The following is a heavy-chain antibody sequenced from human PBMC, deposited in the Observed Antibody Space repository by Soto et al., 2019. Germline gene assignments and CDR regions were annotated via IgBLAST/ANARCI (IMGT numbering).Heavy chain of an antibody. CDR1: GFTFSNAW. V-gene: IGHV3-15*01. CDR3: TTHRRCSGGSCYVRFDY. J-gene: IGHJ4*02. D-gene: IGHD2-15*01. CDR2: IKSKTDGGTT. Sequence: GGSLRLSCAASGFTFSNAWMSWVRQAPGKGLEWVGRIKSKTDGGTTDYAAPVKGRFTISRDDSKNTLYLQMNSLKTEDTAVYYCTTHRRCSGGSCYVRFDYWGQGTLVTVSS.